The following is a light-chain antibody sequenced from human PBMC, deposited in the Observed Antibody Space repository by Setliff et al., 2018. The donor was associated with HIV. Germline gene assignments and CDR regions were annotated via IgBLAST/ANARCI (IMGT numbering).Light chain of an antibody. V-gene: IGLV2-14*03. CDR2: DVS. Sequence: QSVLAQPASVSGSPGQSITIPCTGTSSDLGGYNYVSWYQQHPGKAPKLMISDVSNRPSGVSNRFSGSKSGNMASLTISGLQAEDEADYYCSSYTSRTPLYVFGTGTKVTVL. CDR3: SSYTSRTPLYV. CDR1: SSDLGGYNY. J-gene: IGLJ1*01.